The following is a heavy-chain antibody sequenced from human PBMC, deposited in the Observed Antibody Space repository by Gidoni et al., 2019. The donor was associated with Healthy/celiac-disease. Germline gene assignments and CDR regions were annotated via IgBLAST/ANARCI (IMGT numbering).Heavy chain of an antibody. J-gene: IGHJ4*02. CDR1: GGSISSYY. V-gene: IGHV4-59*08. CDR3: ARHRDGYNLLPDFDY. Sequence: QVQLQESGPGLVKPSETLSLTCTVSGGSISSYYWSWIRQPPGKGLEWIGYIYYSGSTNYNPSLKSRVTISVDTSKNQFSLKLSSVIAADTAVYYCARHRDGYNLLPDFDYWGQGTLVTVSS. CDR2: IYYSGST. D-gene: IGHD5-12*01.